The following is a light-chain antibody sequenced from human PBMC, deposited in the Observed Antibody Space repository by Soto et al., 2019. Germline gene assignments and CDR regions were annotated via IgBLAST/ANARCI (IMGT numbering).Light chain of an antibody. Sequence: QSVLTQPASVSGSPGQSITISCTGTSSDIGSYNYVSWYQQHPGRAPKLLIYGVSNRPSGVSDRLSGSKSGITASLTISGLQAEDEADYYCNSYTTNNNVFGTGTKVTVL. CDR2: GVS. J-gene: IGLJ1*01. CDR3: NSYTTNNNV. V-gene: IGLV2-14*03. CDR1: SSDIGSYNY.